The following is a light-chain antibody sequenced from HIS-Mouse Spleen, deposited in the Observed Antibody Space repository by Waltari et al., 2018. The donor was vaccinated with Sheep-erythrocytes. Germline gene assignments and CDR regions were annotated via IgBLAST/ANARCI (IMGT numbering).Light chain of an antibody. J-gene: IGLJ3*02. CDR3: AAWDDSLNGPV. Sequence: QSVLTQPPSASGTPGQMVTISCSGISSHAGSNTVNWYQQHPGTAPNLLTYSNNQRPSGVPDRFSGSKSGTSASLAISGLQSEDEADYYCAAWDDSLNGPVFGGGTKLTVL. CDR1: SSHAGSNT. V-gene: IGLV1-44*01. CDR2: SNN.